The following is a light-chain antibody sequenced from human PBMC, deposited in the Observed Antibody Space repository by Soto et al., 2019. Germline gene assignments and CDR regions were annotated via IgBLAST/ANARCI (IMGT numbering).Light chain of an antibody. CDR2: WAS. CDR1: QSVLYSSNSKNY. J-gene: IGKJ4*01. CDR3: QQYYGNPT. V-gene: IGKV4-1*01. Sequence: DIVMTQSPDSRSVSLGERATINCRSSQSVLYSSNSKNYLAWYQHKPGQPPKLLIYWASTRESGVPERFGGSGSGTDFTLTISSLPAEDVAVYFCQQYYGNPTFGGGTKVEIK.